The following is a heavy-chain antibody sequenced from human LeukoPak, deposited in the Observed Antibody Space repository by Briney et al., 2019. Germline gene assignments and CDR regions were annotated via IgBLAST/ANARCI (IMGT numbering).Heavy chain of an antibody. CDR1: GGSFSGYY. CDR3: ASEYSSGRRFDY. V-gene: IGHV4-34*01. J-gene: IGHJ4*02. D-gene: IGHD6-19*01. Sequence: SETLSLTCAVYGGSFSGYYWSWIRQPPGKGLEWIGEINHSGSTNYNPSLKSRVTISVDTSKNQLSLKLSSVTAADTAVHYCASEYSSGRRFDYWGQGTLVTVSS. CDR2: INHSGST.